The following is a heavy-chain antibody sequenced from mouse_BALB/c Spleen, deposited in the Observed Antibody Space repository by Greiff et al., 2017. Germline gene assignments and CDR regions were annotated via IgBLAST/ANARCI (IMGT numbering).Heavy chain of an antibody. D-gene: IGHD2-14*01. CDR2: ISYDGSN. CDR3: ARLGDRYDGETGYWYFDV. J-gene: IGHJ1*01. V-gene: IGHV3-6*02. Sequence: VQLQQSGPGLVKPSQSLSLTCSVTGYSITSGYYWNWIRQFPGNKLEWMGYISYDGSNNYNPSLKNRISITRDTSKNQFFLKLNSVTTEDTATYYCARLGDRYDGETGYWYFDVWGAGTTVTVSS. CDR1: GYSITSGYY.